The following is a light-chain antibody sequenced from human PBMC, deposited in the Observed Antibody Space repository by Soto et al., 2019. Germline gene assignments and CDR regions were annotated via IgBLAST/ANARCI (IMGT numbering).Light chain of an antibody. CDR2: ETS. Sequence: DLQMTQSPSTLSASVGDRVSITCRASQSVSHWVAWYQQKPGNAPKFLIYETSVLESGVPSRFSGSRSGTDFTLTISSLQPDDFATYYCQQYTSYWTFGQGTKVEIK. CDR3: QQYTSYWT. CDR1: QSVSHW. J-gene: IGKJ1*01. V-gene: IGKV1-5*03.